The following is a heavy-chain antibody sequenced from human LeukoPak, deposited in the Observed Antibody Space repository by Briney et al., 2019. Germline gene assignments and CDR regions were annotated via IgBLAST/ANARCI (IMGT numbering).Heavy chain of an antibody. Sequence: GGSLGLSCAASGFTFSSYWMSWVRQAPGKGLEWVANIKQDGSEKYYVDSVKGRFTISRDNAKNSLYLQMNSLRAEDTAVYYCARDRLPPGGGLWYFDYWGQGTLVTVSS. CDR3: ARDRLPPGGGLWYFDY. CDR1: GFTFSSYW. J-gene: IGHJ4*02. D-gene: IGHD2-21*02. CDR2: IKQDGSEK. V-gene: IGHV3-7*01.